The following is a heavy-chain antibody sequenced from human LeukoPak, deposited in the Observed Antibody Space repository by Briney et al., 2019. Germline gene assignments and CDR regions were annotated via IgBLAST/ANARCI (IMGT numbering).Heavy chain of an antibody. CDR3: ARVYYDSSGYYFDY. CDR2: MNPNSGDT. Sequence: ASVKVSCKASGYTFTSYDVNWVWQGTGQGLEWMGWMNPNSGDTGYAQKFQGRVTITRNTSISTAYMELNSLRSEDTAVNYCARVYYDSSGYYFDYWRQETLVTVPS. CDR1: GYTFTSYD. J-gene: IGHJ4*02. D-gene: IGHD3-22*01. V-gene: IGHV1-8*03.